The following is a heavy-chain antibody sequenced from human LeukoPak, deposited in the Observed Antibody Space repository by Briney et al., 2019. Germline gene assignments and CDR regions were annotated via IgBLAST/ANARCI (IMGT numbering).Heavy chain of an antibody. CDR2: ISSSSSYI. V-gene: IGHV3-21*05. D-gene: IGHD6-13*01. Sequence: PGGSLRLSCAASGFTFSRYSMNWVRQAPGKGPQWVSYISSSSSYIYYADSVKGRFTISRDNAKNSLYLQMNSLRAEDTAVYYCARSIAAAGTLIQHWGQGTLVTVSS. CDR1: GFTFSRYS. J-gene: IGHJ1*01. CDR3: ARSIAAAGTLIQH.